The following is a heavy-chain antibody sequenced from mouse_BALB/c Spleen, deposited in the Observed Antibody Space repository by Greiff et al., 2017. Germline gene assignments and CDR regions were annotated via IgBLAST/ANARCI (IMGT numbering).Heavy chain of an antibody. CDR3: ARGSSYVDWYFDV. Sequence: EVKLVESGPGLVKPSQSLSLTCPVTGYSITSDYAWNWIRQFPGNKLEWMGYISYSGSTSYNPSLKSRISITRDTSKNQFFLQLNSVTTEDTATYDCARGSSYVDWYFDVWGAGTTVTVSS. D-gene: IGHD1-1*01. CDR1: GYSITSDYA. J-gene: IGHJ1*01. CDR2: ISYSGST. V-gene: IGHV3-2*02.